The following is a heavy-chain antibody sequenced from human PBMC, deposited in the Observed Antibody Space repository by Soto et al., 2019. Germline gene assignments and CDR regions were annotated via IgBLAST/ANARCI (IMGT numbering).Heavy chain of an antibody. CDR2: ISAYNANE. J-gene: IGHJ4*02. V-gene: IGHV1-18*01. Sequence: QIQLLQSGAEVKKPGASVKVTCKASGYTFRNFGISWVRQAPGQGLEWMGWISAYNANENYAQKFQGRLTMTADTSTSTAYMELRSLRSDDTTVYYCARENSYFDYWGQGSLLTVSS. CDR1: GYTFRNFG. CDR3: ARENSYFDY.